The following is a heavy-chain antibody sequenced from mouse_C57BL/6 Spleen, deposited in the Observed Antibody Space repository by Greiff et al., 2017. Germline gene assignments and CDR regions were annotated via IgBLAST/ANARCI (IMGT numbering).Heavy chain of an antibody. V-gene: IGHV6-6*01. Sequence: EVKVEESGGGLVQPGGSMKLSCAASGFTFSDAWMDWVRQSPEKGLEWVGEIRNKANNHATYYAESVKGRFTISRDDSKSSVYLQMNSLRAEDTGCYYCTRLTGGFYWYFDVWGTGTTVTVSS. CDR3: TRLTGGFYWYFDV. CDR1: GFTFSDAW. J-gene: IGHJ1*03. CDR2: IRNKANNHAT. D-gene: IGHD4-1*01.